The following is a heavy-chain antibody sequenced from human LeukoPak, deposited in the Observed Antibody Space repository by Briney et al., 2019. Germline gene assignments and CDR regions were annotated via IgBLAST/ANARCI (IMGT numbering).Heavy chain of an antibody. Sequence: PSETLSLTCTVSGGAISNDNFYWGWIRQPPGKGLEWIGSINYSGTTYYNPSLRSRVTISVDTSKTQFSLKLNSVTAADTAVYYCARLYSSGWYYFDYWGQGTLVTVSS. J-gene: IGHJ4*02. CDR1: GGAISNDNFY. D-gene: IGHD6-19*01. CDR3: ARLYSSGWYYFDY. CDR2: INYSGTT. V-gene: IGHV4-39*01.